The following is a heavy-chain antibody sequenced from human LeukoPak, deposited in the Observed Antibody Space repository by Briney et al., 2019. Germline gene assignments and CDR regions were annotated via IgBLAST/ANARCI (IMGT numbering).Heavy chain of an antibody. CDR2: ISSSGSTI. CDR3: AARIAAADNWFDP. CDR1: GFTFSDYY. J-gene: IGHJ5*02. D-gene: IGHD6-13*01. Sequence: GGSLRLSCAASGFTFSDYYMSWTRQAPGKGLEWVSYISSSGSTIYYADSVKGRFTISRDNAKNSLYLQMNSLRAEDTAVYYCAARIAAADNWFDPWGQGTLVTVSS. V-gene: IGHV3-11*01.